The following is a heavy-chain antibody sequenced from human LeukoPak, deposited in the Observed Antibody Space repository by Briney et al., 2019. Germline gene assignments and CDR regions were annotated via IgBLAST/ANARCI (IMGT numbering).Heavy chain of an antibody. CDR3: ARYSGIYYDSSGHLDY. Sequence: GGSLRLSCAASGFTFSSYGMHWVRQAPGRGLEWVAVISYDGSNKYYADSVKGRFTISRDNSKNTLYLQMNSLRAEDTAVYYCARYSGIYYDSSGHLDYWGQGTLVTVSS. V-gene: IGHV3-30*03. J-gene: IGHJ4*02. D-gene: IGHD3-22*01. CDR2: ISYDGSNK. CDR1: GFTFSSYG.